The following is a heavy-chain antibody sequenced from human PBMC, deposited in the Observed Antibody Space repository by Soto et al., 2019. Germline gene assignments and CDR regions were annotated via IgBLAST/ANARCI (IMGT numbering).Heavy chain of an antibody. J-gene: IGHJ5*02. CDR2: IILALGTP. V-gene: IGHV1-69*01. Sequence: QVLLVQSGAEMKQPGSSVSVSCKASGDSFTNYAFTWVRQAPGQGPEWLGGIILALGTPHYSQRFQGRLTITADESASTVYMEVGSLRLDATAVYYCGRYCTNTKCRGGYYLDLWGQGTLLTVSS. CDR1: GDSFTNYA. D-gene: IGHD2-8*01. CDR3: GRYCTNTKCRGGYYLDL.